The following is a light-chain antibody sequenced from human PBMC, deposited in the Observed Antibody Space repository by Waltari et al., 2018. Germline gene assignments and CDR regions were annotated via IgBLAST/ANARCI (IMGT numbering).Light chain of an antibody. CDR1: QDLDNW. CDR2: GAS. CDR3: QQLHSYPRA. V-gene: IGKV1-13*02. Sequence: AIQVTQSPSSRSASVGDRVTITCRASQDLDNWLAWYQQKPGKAPNLLIYGASVLESGVPSRFSGSGSGTDFTLTISSLQPEDFATYYCQQLHSYPRAFGGGTKVESK. J-gene: IGKJ4*01.